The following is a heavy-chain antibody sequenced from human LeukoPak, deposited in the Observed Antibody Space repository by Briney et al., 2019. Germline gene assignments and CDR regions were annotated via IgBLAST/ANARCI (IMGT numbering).Heavy chain of an antibody. CDR2: IYYSGST. V-gene: IGHV4-39*07. CDR3: ARRHVEYSSSSDPYYFDY. D-gene: IGHD6-6*01. J-gene: IGHJ4*02. CDR1: GGSISNTRYY. Sequence: SETLSLTCTVSGGSISNTRYYWGWIRQPPGKGLEWIGSIYYSGSTNYNPSLKSRVTVSVDTSKNQFSLKLSSVTAADTAVYYCARRHVEYSSSSDPYYFDYWGQGTLVAVSS.